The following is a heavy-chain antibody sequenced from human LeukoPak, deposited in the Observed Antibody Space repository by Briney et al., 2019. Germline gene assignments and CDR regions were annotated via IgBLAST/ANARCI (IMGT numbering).Heavy chain of an antibody. CDR1: GFTFSSYW. Sequence: GGSLRLSCAASGFTFSSYWMHWVRQVPGKGLVWVGRINPGGSSITYADSVKGRFTISRDNAKNTLYLQMDSLRAEDTGVYYCARSNQADDYWGQGTPVTVSS. CDR3: ARSNQADDY. V-gene: IGHV3-74*01. J-gene: IGHJ4*02. CDR2: INPGGSSI. D-gene: IGHD1-14*01.